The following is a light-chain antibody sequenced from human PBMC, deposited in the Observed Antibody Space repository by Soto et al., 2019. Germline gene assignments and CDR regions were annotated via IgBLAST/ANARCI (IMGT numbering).Light chain of an antibody. CDR2: GAS. Sequence: EIVITQSPATLSVSPGEGATLSCRASQGIGNTLAWYQQKPGQAPRLLIYGASTRATGIPARFSGSGSGTEFTLTISSLQSEDFAVYFCQQYNIWPQTFGQGTKVDIK. J-gene: IGKJ1*01. CDR3: QQYNIWPQT. CDR1: QGIGNT. V-gene: IGKV3-15*01.